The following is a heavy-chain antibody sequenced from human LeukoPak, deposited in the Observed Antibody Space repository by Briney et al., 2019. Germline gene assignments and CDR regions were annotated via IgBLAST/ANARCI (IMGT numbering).Heavy chain of an antibody. V-gene: IGHV1-8*01. J-gene: IGHJ4*02. Sequence: ASVKVSCKASGYTFTSYDINWVRQATGQGLEWMGWMNPNSGNTGYAQKFQGRVTMTRNTSISTAYMELSSLRSEDTAVYYCARGSRGIRWYQSDYWGQETLVTVSS. CDR3: ARGSRGIRWYQSDY. CDR1: GYTFTSYD. CDR2: MNPNSGNT. D-gene: IGHD4-23*01.